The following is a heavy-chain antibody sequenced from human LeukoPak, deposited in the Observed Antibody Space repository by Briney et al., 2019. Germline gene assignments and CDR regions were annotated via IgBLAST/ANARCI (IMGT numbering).Heavy chain of an antibody. Sequence: GGSLRLSCAASGFTFSIYWMHWVRQAPGKGLVWVSRINSDGSSTSYADSVKGRFTISRDNAKNTLYLQMNSLRVEDTAVYYCAKEMATISAPFDYWGQGTLVTVSS. D-gene: IGHD5-24*01. CDR3: AKEMATISAPFDY. V-gene: IGHV3-74*01. J-gene: IGHJ4*02. CDR2: INSDGSST. CDR1: GFTFSIYW.